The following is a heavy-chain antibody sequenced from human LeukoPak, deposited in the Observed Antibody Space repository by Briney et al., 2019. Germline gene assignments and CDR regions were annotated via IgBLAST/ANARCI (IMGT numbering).Heavy chain of an antibody. CDR1: GFTFSSYS. Sequence: GGTLRLSCAASGFTFSSYSMNWVRQAPGKGLEWVSSISSSSGYIYYADSVKGRFTISRDNAKNSLYLQMNSLRAEDTAVYYCARVSSSSWYVDYWGQGTLVTVSS. J-gene: IGHJ4*02. CDR3: ARVSSSSWYVDY. CDR2: ISSSSGYI. D-gene: IGHD6-13*01. V-gene: IGHV3-21*01.